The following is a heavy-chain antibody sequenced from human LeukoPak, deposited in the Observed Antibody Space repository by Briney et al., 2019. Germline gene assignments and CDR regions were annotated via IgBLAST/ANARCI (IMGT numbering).Heavy chain of an antibody. J-gene: IGHJ4*02. CDR2: IRSKANSYAT. Sequence: PGGSLKLSCAASGFTFSGSAMHWVRQASGKGLEWVGRIRSKANSYATAYAASVKGRFTISRDDSKNTAYLQMNSLKTEDTAVYYCAKEGTASKPSDLDHWGQGILVTVSS. CDR1: GFTFSGSA. CDR3: AKEGTASKPSDLDH. V-gene: IGHV3-73*01. D-gene: IGHD1/OR15-1a*01.